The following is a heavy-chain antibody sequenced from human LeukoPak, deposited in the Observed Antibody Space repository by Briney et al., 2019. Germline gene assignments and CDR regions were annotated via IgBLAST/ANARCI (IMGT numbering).Heavy chain of an antibody. D-gene: IGHD4-11*01. CDR3: ARDRTPNWSPYSNPTFHN. CDR2: ISYDGTNK. Sequence: GGSLRLSCAASGFTFSTYAIHWVRQAPGKGLEWVAVISYDGTNKNYADSVKGRFTISRDNSKNTLYLQLNSLRAEDTAVYYCARDRTPNWSPYSNPTFHNWGQGTLVTVSS. J-gene: IGHJ4*02. V-gene: IGHV3-30*07. CDR1: GFTFSTYA.